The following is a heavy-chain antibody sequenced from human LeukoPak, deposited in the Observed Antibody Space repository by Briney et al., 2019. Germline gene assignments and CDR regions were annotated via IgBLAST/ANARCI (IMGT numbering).Heavy chain of an antibody. D-gene: IGHD3-10*01. CDR1: GDSISSSAHL. CDR3: ARQRASGTWAFDY. CDR2: IHYTGVP. V-gene: IGHV4-39*01. J-gene: IGHJ4*02. Sequence: PSQTLSLTCSVSGDSISSSAHLWWAWIRQPPGKGLEWIWSIHYTGVPYYNPSLNSRVALSLDTSKNHFSLKLTSVAAADTAVYYRARQRASGTWAFDYWGQGTLVTVSS.